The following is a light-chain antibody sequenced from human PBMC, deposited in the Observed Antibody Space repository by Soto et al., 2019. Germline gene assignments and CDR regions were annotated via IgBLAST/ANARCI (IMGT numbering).Light chain of an antibody. Sequence: EVVMTQSPATLSVSPGDTATLSCRASQSISGNLAWYQQKPGQAPRLLIFDSSTRATGLPARFSGSGSGTEFTLTISSPQSEDFAVYYCQQYNNWPRTFGQGTKVEIK. J-gene: IGKJ1*01. CDR1: QSISGN. V-gene: IGKV3-15*01. CDR3: QQYNNWPRT. CDR2: DSS.